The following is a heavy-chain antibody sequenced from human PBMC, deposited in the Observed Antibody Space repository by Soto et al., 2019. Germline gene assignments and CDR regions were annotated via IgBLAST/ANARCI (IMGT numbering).Heavy chain of an antibody. V-gene: IGHV1-69*01. CDR2: SIPIFGTA. CDR3: ATGRGSGGFDS. Sequence: QVQLGQSGTEVKKPGSSVRVSCKASGGTSNRFAFSWVRQAPGQGLEWMGGSIPIFGTANYAPRFQGRATITADESTSTGYMELSGLRSDDTATYYCATGRGSGGFDSWGQGTQVLVSS. J-gene: IGHJ4*02. D-gene: IGHD3-16*01. CDR1: GGTSNRFA.